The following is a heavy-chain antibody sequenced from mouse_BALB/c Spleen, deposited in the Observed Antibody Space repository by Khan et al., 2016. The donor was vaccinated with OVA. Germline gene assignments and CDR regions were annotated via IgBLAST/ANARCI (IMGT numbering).Heavy chain of an antibody. Sequence: QVQLQQSGADLVKPGASVKLSCKASGYTFTSYWIHWVKQRPGQGLEWIGLIAPGSGSTYYNDMFKAKATLTIDTSSSTAYIQLSSLTSEDSAVFVCASSSYNGRGLYALDFWGQGTSVTVSS. CDR2: IAPGSGST. D-gene: IGHD1-3*01. CDR3: ASSSYNGRGLYALDF. J-gene: IGHJ4*01. CDR1: GYTFTSYW. V-gene: IGHV1S132*01.